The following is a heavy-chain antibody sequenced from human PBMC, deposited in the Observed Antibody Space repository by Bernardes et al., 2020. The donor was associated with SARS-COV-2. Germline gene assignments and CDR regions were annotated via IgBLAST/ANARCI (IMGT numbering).Heavy chain of an antibody. CDR3: ARAIIAVAGTHYYYYGMDV. V-gene: IGHV1-18*04. CDR2: ISAYNGNK. CDR1: GYTFTSYG. D-gene: IGHD6-19*01. Sequence: ASVKVSCKASGYTFTSYGISWVRQAPGQGLEWMGWISAYNGNKNYAQKLQGRVTMNTDTSTSTAYMERRSLRSDDTAVYYCARAIIAVAGTHYYYYGMDVWGQGTTVTVSS. J-gene: IGHJ6*02.